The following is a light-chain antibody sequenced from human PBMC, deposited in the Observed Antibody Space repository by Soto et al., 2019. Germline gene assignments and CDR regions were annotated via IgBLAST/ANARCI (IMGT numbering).Light chain of an antibody. CDR1: SSNIGAGYD. CDR3: QSFDSSLSGSV. Sequence: QSVLTQPPSVSGAPGQRVTFPCTGSSSNIGAGYDVHWYQQLPGRAPKLLIYGNSNRPSGVPDRFSGSKSGTSASLAIAGLQAEDEADYYCQSFDSSLSGSVFGGGTKVTVL. J-gene: IGLJ3*02. V-gene: IGLV1-40*01. CDR2: GNS.